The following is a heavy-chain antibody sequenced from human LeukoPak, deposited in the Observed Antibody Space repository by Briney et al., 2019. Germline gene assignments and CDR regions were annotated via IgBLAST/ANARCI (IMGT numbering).Heavy chain of an antibody. D-gene: IGHD3-22*01. V-gene: IGHV1-2*02. CDR3: ARGTMNLDY. J-gene: IGHJ4*02. Sequence: ASVKVSCKTSGYSFTGYCMHWVRQAPGQGLEWMGWINPHSGDTVYAQNFQGRLTMTRDTSITTAYMELTRLRPDDTAVYYCARGTMNLDYWGQGSLVTVSS. CDR2: INPHSGDT. CDR1: GYSFTGYC.